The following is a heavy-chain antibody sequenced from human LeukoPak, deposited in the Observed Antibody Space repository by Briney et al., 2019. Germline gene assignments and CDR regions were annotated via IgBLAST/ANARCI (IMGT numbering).Heavy chain of an antibody. D-gene: IGHD6-19*01. CDR2: ISRSGDST. CDR1: GFTFSNYA. CDR3: AKAVAGAFEAAFDI. V-gene: IGHV3-23*01. J-gene: IGHJ3*02. Sequence: GGSLRLSCAASGFTFSNYAMSWVRQAPGKGLEWVSGISRSGDSTYYADTVKGRFTTSRDNSKNTLFLQMNSLSADDTAVYYCAKAVAGAFEAAFDIWGQGTMVTVSS.